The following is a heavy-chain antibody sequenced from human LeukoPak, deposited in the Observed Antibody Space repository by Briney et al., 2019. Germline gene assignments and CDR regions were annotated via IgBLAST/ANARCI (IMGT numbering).Heavy chain of an antibody. V-gene: IGHV4-39*01. J-gene: IGHJ5*02. CDR1: GGFISSISYY. CDR3: ARAGPSHNWFDP. CDR2: IYYSGST. Sequence: PSETLSLTCTVYGGFISSISYYWDWIRQPPGKGLEWIGSIYYSGSTYYNPSLKSRVTISVDTSKNQFSLKLNSVTAADTSVYYCARAGPSHNWFDPWGQGTLVIVSS.